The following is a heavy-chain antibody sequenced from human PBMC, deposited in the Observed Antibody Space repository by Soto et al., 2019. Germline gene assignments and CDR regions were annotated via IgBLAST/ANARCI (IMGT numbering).Heavy chain of an antibody. Sequence: GESLKISCKGSGYSFTSYWIGRVRPMPGKGLGWMGINYPGDSDTRYSPSFQGQVTISAEQSIRTAYVEWSSLKASDTAMYYCARQSTNGAFDIWGQGTMVTVSS. V-gene: IGHV5-51*01. J-gene: IGHJ3*02. D-gene: IGHD1-1*01. CDR2: NYPGDSDT. CDR1: GYSFTSYW. CDR3: ARQSTNGAFDI.